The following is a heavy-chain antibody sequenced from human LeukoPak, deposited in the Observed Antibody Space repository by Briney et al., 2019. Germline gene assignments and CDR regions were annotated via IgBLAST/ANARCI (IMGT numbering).Heavy chain of an antibody. J-gene: IGHJ4*02. CDR3: ARDTYYSGPFDY. CDR2: IYYSGST. CDR1: GGSISSYY. D-gene: IGHD3-10*01. V-gene: IGHV4-59*01. Sequence: SETLSLTCTVSGGSISSYYWSWIRQLPGKGLEWIGYIYYSGSTNYNPSLKSRVTISVDTSKNQFSLKLSSVTAADTAVYYCARDTYYSGPFDYWGQGTLVTVSS.